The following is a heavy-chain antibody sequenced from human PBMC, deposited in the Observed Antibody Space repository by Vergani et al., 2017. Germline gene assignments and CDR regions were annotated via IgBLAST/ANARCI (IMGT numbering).Heavy chain of an antibody. J-gene: IGHJ4*02. Sequence: QVQLVESGGVVVQRGGSLRLSCATSGFTLSNYDMQWIRQGPGKGLEFVAFIQFDGSNQYYADFVKGRFTLSRDFSKNTLYLQMNSLRTDDTATYYCAKHFRGWGIDYWGQGTQVIVSS. V-gene: IGHV3-30*02. D-gene: IGHD3-16*01. CDR1: GFTLSNYD. CDR3: AKHFRGWGIDY. CDR2: IQFDGSNQ.